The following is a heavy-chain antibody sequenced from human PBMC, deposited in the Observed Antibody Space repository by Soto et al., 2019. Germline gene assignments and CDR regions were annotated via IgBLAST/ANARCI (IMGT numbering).Heavy chain of an antibody. CDR2: IYYSGST. D-gene: IGHD1-1*01. J-gene: IGHJ4*02. CDR1: GGSISSYY. V-gene: IGHV4-59*01. CDR3: ARWPSWTTEDFDY. Sequence: SETLSLTCTVSGGSISSYYWSWIRQPPGKGLEWIGYIYYSGSTNYNPSLKSRVTISVDTSKNQFSLKLSSVTAADTAVYYCARWPSWTTEDFDYWGQGTLVTVSS.